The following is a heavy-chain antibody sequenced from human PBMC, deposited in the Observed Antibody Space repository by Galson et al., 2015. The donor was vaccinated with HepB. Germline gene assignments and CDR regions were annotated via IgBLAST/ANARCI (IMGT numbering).Heavy chain of an antibody. CDR3: AKDYYYGSGSSPNWFDP. J-gene: IGHJ5*02. CDR2: ISGSGGST. V-gene: IGHV3-23*01. CDR1: GFTFSSYA. D-gene: IGHD3-10*01. Sequence: SLRLSCAASGFTFSSYAMSWVRQAPGKGLEWVSAISGSGGSTYYADSVKGRFTISRDNSKNTLYLQMNSLRAEDTAVYYCAKDYYYGSGSSPNWFDPWGQGTLVTVSS.